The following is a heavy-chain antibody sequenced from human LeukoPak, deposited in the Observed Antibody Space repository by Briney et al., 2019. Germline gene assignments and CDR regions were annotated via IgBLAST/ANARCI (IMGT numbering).Heavy chain of an antibody. CDR2: IYYSGST. J-gene: IGHJ4*02. CDR3: ARTMVRGVSPFDY. CDR1: GDSISSYY. V-gene: IGHV4-59*01. D-gene: IGHD3-10*01. Sequence: PSETLSLTCTVSGDSISSYYWSWIRQPPGKGLEWIGYIYYSGSTNYNPSLKSRVTISVDTSKNQFSLKLSSVTAADTAVYYCARTMVRGVSPFDYWGQGTLVTVSS.